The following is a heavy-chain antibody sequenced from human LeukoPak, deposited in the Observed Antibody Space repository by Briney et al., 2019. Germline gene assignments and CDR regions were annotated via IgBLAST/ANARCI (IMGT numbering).Heavy chain of an antibody. D-gene: IGHD5-18*01. CDR2: INHSGST. CDR1: GGSFSGYY. CDR3: ARRGYSYGYLLV. J-gene: IGHJ4*02. V-gene: IGHV4-34*01. Sequence: SETLSLNCAVYGGSFSGYYWSWIRQPPGKGLEWIGEINHSGSTNYNPSLKSRVTISVDTSKNQFSLKLSSVTAADTAVYYCARRGYSYGYLLVWGQGTLVTVSS.